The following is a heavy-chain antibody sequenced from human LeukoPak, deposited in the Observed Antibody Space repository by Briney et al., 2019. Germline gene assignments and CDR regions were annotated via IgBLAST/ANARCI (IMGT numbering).Heavy chain of an antibody. V-gene: IGHV4-30-4*01. Sequence: SETLSLTCTVSGGSISSGDYYWSWIRQPPGKGLEWIGYIYYSGSTYYNPSLKSRVTISVDTSKNQFSLKLSSVTAADTAVYYCARWDYYDSSGYSIWGQGTMVTVPS. CDR3: ARWDYYDSSGYSI. CDR2: IYYSGST. CDR1: GGSISSGDYY. D-gene: IGHD3-22*01. J-gene: IGHJ3*02.